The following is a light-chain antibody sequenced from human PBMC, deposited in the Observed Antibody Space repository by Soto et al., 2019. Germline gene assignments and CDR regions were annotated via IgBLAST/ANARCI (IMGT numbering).Light chain of an antibody. Sequence: IVLTQSPCTLSLSPGERASLSCMASQSVSSSYLAWYQQKPGQAPRLLIYGASTRATGIPARFSGSGSGTDFSLTISRLEPEDFAVYYCQHYDSARWTFGLGTKVDIK. CDR3: QHYDSARWT. J-gene: IGKJ1*01. CDR1: QSVSSSY. V-gene: IGKV3-20*01. CDR2: GAS.